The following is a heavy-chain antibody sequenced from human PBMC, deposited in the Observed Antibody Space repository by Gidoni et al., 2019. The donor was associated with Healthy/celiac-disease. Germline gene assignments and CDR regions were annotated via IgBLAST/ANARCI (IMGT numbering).Heavy chain of an antibody. Sequence: QVQLVESGGGVVQPGRSLSLSCAASGFTFSSSGMHWVRQVPGKGLEWVAVIWYDGSNKYYADSVKGRFTISRDNSKNTLYLQMNSLRAEDTAVYYCARDSCSGGSCYSPPRYWGQGTLVTVSS. CDR1: GFTFSSSG. V-gene: IGHV3-33*01. J-gene: IGHJ4*02. D-gene: IGHD2-15*01. CDR2: IWYDGSNK. CDR3: ARDSCSGGSCYSPPRY.